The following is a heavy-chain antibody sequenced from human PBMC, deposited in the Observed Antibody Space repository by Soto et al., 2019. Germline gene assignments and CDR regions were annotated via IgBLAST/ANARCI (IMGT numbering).Heavy chain of an antibody. CDR3: ARASSGYYYYYGMDV. J-gene: IGHJ6*02. CDR2: INHSGST. V-gene: IGHV4-34*01. Sequence: PSETLSLTCAVYGGSFSGYYWSWIRQPPGKGLEWIGEINHSGSTNYNPSLKSRVTISVDTSKDQFSLKLSSVTAAGTAVYYCARASSGYYYYYGMDVWGQGTTVTV. D-gene: IGHD6-6*01. CDR1: GGSFSGYY.